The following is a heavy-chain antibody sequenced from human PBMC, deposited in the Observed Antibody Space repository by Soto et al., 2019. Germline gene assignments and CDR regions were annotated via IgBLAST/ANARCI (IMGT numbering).Heavy chain of an antibody. CDR1: GFIISSDA. CDR2: ISGSGANT. CDR3: AKRQSGNFGPFDS. Sequence: GGSLRLSCSPSGFIISSDAMSWVRQGPGKGLEWVSGISGSGANTNYADAVKGRFAISIDNSKNTLYLQMSSLRAEDTAVYYCAKRQSGNFGPFDSWGQGTLVTVSS. V-gene: IGHV3-23*01. J-gene: IGHJ4*02. D-gene: IGHD2-21*02.